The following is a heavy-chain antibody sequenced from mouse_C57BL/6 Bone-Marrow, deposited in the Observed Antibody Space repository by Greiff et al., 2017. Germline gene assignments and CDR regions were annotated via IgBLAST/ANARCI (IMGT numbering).Heavy chain of an antibody. J-gene: IGHJ2*01. D-gene: IGHD2-4*01. CDR1: GYTFTSYW. Sequence: QVQLQQPGAELVKPGASVKVSCKASGYTFTSYWMHWVKQRPGQGLEWIGRIHPSDSATNYNQKFKGKATLTVDKSSSTAYMQPSCLTSEDSAVYYCARLRGGFDYWGQGTTLTVSS. V-gene: IGHV1-74*01. CDR2: IHPSDSAT. CDR3: ARLRGGFDY.